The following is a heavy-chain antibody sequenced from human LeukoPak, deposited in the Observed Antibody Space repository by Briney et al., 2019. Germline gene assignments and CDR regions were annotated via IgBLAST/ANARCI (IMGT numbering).Heavy chain of an antibody. V-gene: IGHV3-7*01. CDR3: ARAMDV. J-gene: IGHJ6*03. CDR1: GFTFSSYW. Sequence: GGSLRHSCAASGFTFSSYWMHWVRQAPGKGLEWVATIKQDGSEIYYVDSVEGRFTISRDNAKNSLYLQMNSLRAEDTAVYYCARAMDVWGKGTTVTVPS. CDR2: IKQDGSEI.